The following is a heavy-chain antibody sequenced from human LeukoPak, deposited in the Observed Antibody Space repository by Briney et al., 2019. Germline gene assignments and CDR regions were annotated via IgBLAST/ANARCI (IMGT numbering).Heavy chain of an antibody. D-gene: IGHD2-2*01. J-gene: IGHJ4*02. V-gene: IGHV4-38-2*02. CDR1: GYSVSSGYY. CDR2: IYHTGST. CDR3: ARDTSTSTWKY. Sequence: PSQTLSLTCTVSGYSVSSGYYWAWIRQPPGKGLEWIGSIYHTGSTYYNPSLKSRVTISLDTSKNQFSLKLRSVTAADTAMYYCARDTSTSTWKYWGQGTLVTVSS.